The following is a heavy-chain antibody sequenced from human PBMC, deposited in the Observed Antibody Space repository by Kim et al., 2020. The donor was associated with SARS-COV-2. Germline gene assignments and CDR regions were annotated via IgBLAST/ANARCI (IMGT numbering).Heavy chain of an antibody. J-gene: IGHJ5*02. V-gene: IGHV3-30*07. Sequence: DERSKYYAASGKGRFTISRDNSKSTLYLQMNSLRVEDTAMYYCVGDRDASWGQGTLVTVSS. CDR3: VGDRDAS. CDR2: DERSK.